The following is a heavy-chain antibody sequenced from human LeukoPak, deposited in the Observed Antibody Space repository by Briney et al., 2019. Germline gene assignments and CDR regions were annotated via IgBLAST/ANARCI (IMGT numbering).Heavy chain of an antibody. CDR1: GGSITSYY. D-gene: IGHD2-2*01. Sequence: PSETLSLTCTVSGGSITSYYWSWIRQPPGKGLEWIGYIYYSGNTNYNPSLKSRVTISVDTSKNQFSLNLSSVTAADTAVYYCARHLGYCSGTNCQPRFDPWGQGTLVTVSS. V-gene: IGHV4-59*01. CDR3: ARHLGYCSGTNCQPRFDP. CDR2: IYYSGNT. J-gene: IGHJ5*02.